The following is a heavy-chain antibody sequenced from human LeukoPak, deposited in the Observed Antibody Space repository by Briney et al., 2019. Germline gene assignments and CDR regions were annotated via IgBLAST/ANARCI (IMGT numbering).Heavy chain of an antibody. CDR1: GFAFRNYA. Sequence: PGVSLRLSCEASGFAFRNYAMTWVRQAPGKGLEWVAAISDSGAKTSYADSVKGRYTISRDNSKNRLYLQMNSLRVEDTAVYSCARDWRCDCWGQGTLVTVSS. CDR2: ISDSGAKT. D-gene: IGHD1-1*01. CDR3: ARDWRCDC. J-gene: IGHJ4*02. V-gene: IGHV3-23*01.